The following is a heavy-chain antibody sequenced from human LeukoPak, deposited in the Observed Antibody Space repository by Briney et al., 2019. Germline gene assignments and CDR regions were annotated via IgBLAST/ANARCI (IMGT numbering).Heavy chain of an antibody. Sequence: GGSLRLSCAASGFTFNNYWMSWVRQAPGKGLEWVVNIKQDGSEKYYVDSVKGRFTISRDNVKSSLYLQMNSLRVEDTAVYYCARLVVGAIDYWGQGTLVTVSS. CDR3: ARLVVGAIDY. CDR2: IKQDGSEK. V-gene: IGHV3-7*01. D-gene: IGHD1-26*01. CDR1: GFTFNNYW. J-gene: IGHJ4*02.